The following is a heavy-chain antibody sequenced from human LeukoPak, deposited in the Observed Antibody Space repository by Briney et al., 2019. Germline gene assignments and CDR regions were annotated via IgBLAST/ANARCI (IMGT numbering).Heavy chain of an antibody. J-gene: IGHJ4*02. CDR3: ARQTGSGLFILP. V-gene: IGHV4-59*05. Sequence: SETLSLTCTVSGGSISSYYWSWIRQPAGKGLEWIGSIYYSGNTYYNASLKSQVSISIDTSKNQFSLKLTSVTAADTAVYYCARQTGSGLFILPGGQGTLVTVSS. CDR2: IYYSGNT. D-gene: IGHD3/OR15-3a*01. CDR1: GGSISSYY.